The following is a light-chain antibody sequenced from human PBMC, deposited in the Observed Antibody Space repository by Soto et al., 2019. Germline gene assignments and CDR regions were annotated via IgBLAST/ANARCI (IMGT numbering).Light chain of an antibody. Sequence: DFQMTQSPSTLSAFVGDRVTITCRASQNIDTYLAWYQQKPGKAPILLIFGASSLESGVPSRFSGSGSGTEFTLTISSLQPDDFATYYCQQYNTYWTFDQGTKVEIK. CDR2: GAS. CDR1: QNIDTY. J-gene: IGKJ1*01. V-gene: IGKV1-5*01. CDR3: QQYNTYWT.